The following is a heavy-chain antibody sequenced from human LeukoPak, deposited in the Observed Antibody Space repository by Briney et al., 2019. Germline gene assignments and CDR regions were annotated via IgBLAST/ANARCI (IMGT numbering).Heavy chain of an antibody. D-gene: IGHD6-13*01. J-gene: IGHJ5*02. CDR1: GYTFTIYY. V-gene: IGHV1-46*01. Sequence: GASVTVSCTASGYTFTIYYMHWVRQAPGQGLEWMGIINPSGGSTSYAQKFQGRVTMTRDTSTSTVYMELSSLRSEDTAVYYCARDLAHIHLAHIAAAGVPNWFDPWGQGTLVTVSS. CDR3: ARDLAHIHLAHIAAAGVPNWFDP. CDR2: INPSGGST.